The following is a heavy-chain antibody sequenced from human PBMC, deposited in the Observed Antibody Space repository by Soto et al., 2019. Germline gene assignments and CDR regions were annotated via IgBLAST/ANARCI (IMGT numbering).Heavy chain of an antibody. CDR2: MNPNSGNT. D-gene: IGHD6-19*01. CDR3: ARGPGSSDWRFSYYYMDV. Sequence: QVQLVQSGAEVKKPGASVKVSCTFTSYDINWVRQATGQGLEWMGWMNPNSGNTRYAQKFQGRVTMTRNTSNFTAYMELSSLRSEDTAVYYCARGPGSSDWRFSYYYMDVWGRGTTVTVSS. V-gene: IGHV1-8*01. J-gene: IGHJ6*02. CDR1: FTSYD.